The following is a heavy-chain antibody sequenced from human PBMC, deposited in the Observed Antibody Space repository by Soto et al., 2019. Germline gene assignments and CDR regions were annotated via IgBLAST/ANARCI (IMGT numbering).Heavy chain of an antibody. Sequence: ASVKVSCKASGYTFTGYYMHWVRQAPGQGLEWMGWVNPNSGGTNYAQKFQGWVTMTRDTSISTAYMELSRLRSDDTAVYYCARGTVVVAATAISGYYGMDVWGQGTTVTVSS. J-gene: IGHJ6*02. V-gene: IGHV1-2*04. CDR2: VNPNSGGT. D-gene: IGHD2-15*01. CDR1: GYTFTGYY. CDR3: ARGTVVVAATAISGYYGMDV.